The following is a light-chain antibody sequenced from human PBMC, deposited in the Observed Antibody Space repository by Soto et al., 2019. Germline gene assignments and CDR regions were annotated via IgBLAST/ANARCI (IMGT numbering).Light chain of an antibody. CDR1: QSVSSN. CDR3: QQYTNCLQP. Sequence: AAVAVSTEEGAILSCRASQSVSSNLAWYQQKPGQAPRLLIYGASTRATGIPARFSGSGSGTEFTLTISSLQSEDFAVYYCQQYTNCLQPFG. CDR2: GAS. V-gene: IGKV3-15*01. J-gene: IGKJ2*01.